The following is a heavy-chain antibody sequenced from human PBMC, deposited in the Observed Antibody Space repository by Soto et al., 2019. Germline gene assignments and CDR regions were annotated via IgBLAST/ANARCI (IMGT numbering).Heavy chain of an antibody. CDR3: ARGDCVGGTCYSLAGSFYYYMDV. CDR1: GCTFSNYW. J-gene: IGHJ6*03. Sequence: EVQLVESGGGLVQPGGSLRLSCVASGCTFSNYWMYWVRQAPGEGLVWVSRINNDGSVSSYADSVKGRLTISRDNVKNTLYLQMDSLRAEDTAVYYCARGDCVGGTCYSLAGSFYYYMDVWGKGTTVTVFS. V-gene: IGHV3-74*01. D-gene: IGHD2-15*01. CDR2: INNDGSVS.